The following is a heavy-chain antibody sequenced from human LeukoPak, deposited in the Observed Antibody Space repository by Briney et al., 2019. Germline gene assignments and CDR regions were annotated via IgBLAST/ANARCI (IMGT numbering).Heavy chain of an antibody. J-gene: IGHJ4*02. CDR1: GGSISSYY. V-gene: IGHV4-59*08. D-gene: IGHD7-27*01. CDR3: ARVKNWGPFYFDY. Sequence: ASETLSLTCTVSGGSISSYYWSWIRQPPGKGLEWIGYLYNSGNTNYNPSLKSRVTISVDTSKNQFSLKLSSVTAADTAVYYCARVKNWGPFYFDYWGQGTLVTVSS. CDR2: LYNSGNT.